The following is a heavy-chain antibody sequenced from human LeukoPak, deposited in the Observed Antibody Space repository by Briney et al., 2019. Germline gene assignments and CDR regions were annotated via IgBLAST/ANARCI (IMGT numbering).Heavy chain of an antibody. CDR3: ARTGHDYGDSRFDY. CDR2: ISAYNGNT. J-gene: IGHJ4*02. D-gene: IGHD4-17*01. Sequence: VSVKVSCKASGYTFTSYGISWVRQAPGQGLEWMGWISAYNGNTNYAQKLQGRVTMTTDTSTSTAYMELRSLRSDDTAVYYCARTGHDYGDSRFDYWGQGTQVTVSS. CDR1: GYTFTSYG. V-gene: IGHV1-18*01.